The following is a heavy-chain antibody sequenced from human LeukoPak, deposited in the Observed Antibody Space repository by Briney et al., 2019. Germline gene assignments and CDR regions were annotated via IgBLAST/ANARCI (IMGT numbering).Heavy chain of an antibody. D-gene: IGHD6-13*01. V-gene: IGHV3-30-3*01. CDR1: GFTFSSYA. CDR3: ARDLSPIAAAGTHLDY. CDR2: ISYDGSNK. Sequence: QPGGSLRLSCAASGFTFSSYAMHWVRQAPGKGLEWVAVISYDGSNKYYADSVKGRFTISRANSKNTLYLQMNSLRAEDTAVYYCARDLSPIAAAGTHLDYWGQGTLVTVSS. J-gene: IGHJ4*02.